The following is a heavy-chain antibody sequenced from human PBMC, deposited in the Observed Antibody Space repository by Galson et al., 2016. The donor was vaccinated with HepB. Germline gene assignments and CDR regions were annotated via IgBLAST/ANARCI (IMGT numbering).Heavy chain of an antibody. CDR2: ISYDVRNK. CDR1: GFTFISYD. Sequence: SLRLSCAASGFTFISYDMHWVRQAPGKGLEWVAVISYDVRNKYYADSVKGRFTISRDNSKNTLYLQMNSLRAEDTAMYYCAKCDTTVTDCNIFDSWGQGTLVIVSS. J-gene: IGHJ5*01. D-gene: IGHD4-11*01. CDR3: AKCDTTVTDCNIFDS. V-gene: IGHV3-30-3*02.